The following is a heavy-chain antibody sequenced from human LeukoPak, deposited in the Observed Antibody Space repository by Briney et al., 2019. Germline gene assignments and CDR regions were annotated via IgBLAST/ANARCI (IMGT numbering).Heavy chain of an antibody. Sequence: GASVKVSCKASGYTFTSYGISWVRQAPGQGLEWMGWISAYNGNTNYAQKLQGRVTMTTDTSTSTAYMELRSLRSDDTAVYYCARDLGRRFSSWSFDYWGQGTLVTVSS. CDR1: GYTFTSYG. CDR2: ISAYNGNT. V-gene: IGHV1-18*01. CDR3: ARDLGRRFSSWSFDY. D-gene: IGHD6-13*01. J-gene: IGHJ4*02.